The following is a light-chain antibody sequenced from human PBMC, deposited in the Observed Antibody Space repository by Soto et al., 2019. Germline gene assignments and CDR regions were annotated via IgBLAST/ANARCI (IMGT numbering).Light chain of an antibody. CDR2: DVT. J-gene: IGLJ3*02. CDR3: CSYAGTYTLWV. CDR1: SSDVGGYNY. Sequence: QSALTHPRSVSGSPGQSVTISCTGTSSDVGGYNYVSWYQQHPGKAPKLIIYDVTKRPSGVPDRFSGSKSGNTASLTISGLQAEDEADYYCCSYAGTYTLWVFGGGTKLTVL. V-gene: IGLV2-11*01.